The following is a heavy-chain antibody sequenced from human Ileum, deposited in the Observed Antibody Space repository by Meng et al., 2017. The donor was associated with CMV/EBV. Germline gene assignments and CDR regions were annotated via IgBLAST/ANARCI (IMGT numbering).Heavy chain of an antibody. CDR1: GFTFSTYG. V-gene: IGHV3-30*02. CDR3: AKDFWQEAAPGDY. Sequence: ASGFTFSTYGMYWVRQAPGKGLEWVAFIQDDGTNKYYVDSVKGRFTISRDNSKNTVYLQMDSLRAEDTAMYYCAKDFWQEAAPGDYWGQGTLVTVSS. D-gene: IGHD3-3*01. CDR2: IQDDGTNK. J-gene: IGHJ4*02.